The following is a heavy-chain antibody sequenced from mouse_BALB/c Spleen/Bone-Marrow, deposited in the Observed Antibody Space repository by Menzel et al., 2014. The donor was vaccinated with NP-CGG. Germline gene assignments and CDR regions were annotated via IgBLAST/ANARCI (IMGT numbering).Heavy chain of an antibody. CDR3: ARSGYYGSSYFDY. D-gene: IGHD1-1*01. Sequence: EVHLVESGPELVKPGASVKISCEASGYSFTGYFMNWVMQSHGKSLEWIGRINPYNGDTFYNQKFKGKATLTVDKSSSTAHMELRSLASEDSAVYYCARSGYYGSSYFDYWGQGTTLTVSS. J-gene: IGHJ2*01. CDR1: GYSFTGYF. V-gene: IGHV1-20*02. CDR2: INPYNGDT.